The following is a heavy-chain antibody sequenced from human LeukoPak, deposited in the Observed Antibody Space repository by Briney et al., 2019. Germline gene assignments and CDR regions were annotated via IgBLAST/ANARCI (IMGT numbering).Heavy chain of an antibody. CDR3: ARVRYNWNPTGAFDI. CDR2: IYYSGST. V-gene: IGHV4-59*01. Sequence: SETLSLTCIVSGGSISSYYWSWIRQPPGKGLEWIGYIYYSGSTNYNPSLKSRVTISVDTSKNQFSLKLSSVTAADTAVYYCARVRYNWNPTGAFDIWGQGTMVTVSS. J-gene: IGHJ3*02. CDR1: GGSISSYY. D-gene: IGHD1-20*01.